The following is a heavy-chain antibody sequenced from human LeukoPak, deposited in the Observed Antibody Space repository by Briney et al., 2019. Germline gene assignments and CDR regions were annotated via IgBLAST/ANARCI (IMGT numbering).Heavy chain of an antibody. Sequence: GRSLRLSCAASGFTFRNHGMHWVRQAPGKGLEWVAVIYYDGSLKYYADSVKGRFTISRDNSKNTLYLQMNSLRAEDTAVYYCVRGVGVSRFNYFDPWGQGTLVIVSS. CDR1: GFTFRNHG. J-gene: IGHJ5*02. D-gene: IGHD6-13*01. CDR3: VRGVGVSRFNYFDP. CDR2: IYYDGSLK. V-gene: IGHV3-30*03.